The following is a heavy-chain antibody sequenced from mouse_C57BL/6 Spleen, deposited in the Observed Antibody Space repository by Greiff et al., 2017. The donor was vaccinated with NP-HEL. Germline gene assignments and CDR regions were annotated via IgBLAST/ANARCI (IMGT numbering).Heavy chain of an antibody. Sequence: QVQLQQPGAELVKPGASVKLSCKASGYTFTSYWMHWVKQRPGQGLEWIGMIHPNSGSTNYNEKFKSKATLTVDKSSSTAYMQLSSLTSEDSAVYYCARSTTGHLFDYWGQGTTLTVSS. CDR1: GYTFTSYW. CDR2: IHPNSGST. CDR3: ARSTTGHLFDY. V-gene: IGHV1-64*01. D-gene: IGHD4-1*01. J-gene: IGHJ2*01.